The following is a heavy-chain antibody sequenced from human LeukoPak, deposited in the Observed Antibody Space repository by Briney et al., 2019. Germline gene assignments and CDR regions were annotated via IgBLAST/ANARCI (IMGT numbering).Heavy chain of an antibody. V-gene: IGHV3-23*01. CDR3: AKDLHYYDSRGSLDY. CDR1: GFTFSSSA. CDR2: ISGSGGST. Sequence: GGSLRLSCAASGFTFSSSAMSWVRQAPGKGLEWVSAISGSGGSTYYADSVKGRFTISRDNSKNTLYLQMNSLRAEDTAVYYCAKDLHYYDSRGSLDYWGQGTLVTVSS. J-gene: IGHJ4*02. D-gene: IGHD3-22*01.